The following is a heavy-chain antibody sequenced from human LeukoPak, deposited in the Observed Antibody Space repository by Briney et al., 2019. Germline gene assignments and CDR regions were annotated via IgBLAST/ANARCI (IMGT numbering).Heavy chain of an antibody. CDR2: VNGNGGST. Sequence: GGSLRLSCAASGFSFSTYAMSWVRQAPGKGLEWVSGVNGNGGSTSYADSVKGRFTIFRDNSKNTVYLQMNSLRVEDTAVYYCAKDSSSWSYYFDYWGQGTLVTVSS. V-gene: IGHV3-23*01. CDR1: GFSFSTYA. J-gene: IGHJ4*02. D-gene: IGHD6-13*01. CDR3: AKDSSSWSYYFDY.